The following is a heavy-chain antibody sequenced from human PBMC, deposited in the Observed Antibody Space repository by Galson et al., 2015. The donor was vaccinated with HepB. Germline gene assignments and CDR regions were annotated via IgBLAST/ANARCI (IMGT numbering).Heavy chain of an antibody. CDR3: VKGGVAGPPYHFEY. CDR2: IWYDGSNE. CDR1: GFTFSSYG. D-gene: IGHD3-10*01. V-gene: IGHV3-33*06. Sequence: SLRLSCAASGFTFSSYGMHWLRQAPGKGLEWVAVIWYDGSNEEYVDAVKGRFTIFRDNSMNTLYLQLNSLGAEDTALYYCVKGGVAGPPYHFEYWGQGTQVTVSS. J-gene: IGHJ4*02.